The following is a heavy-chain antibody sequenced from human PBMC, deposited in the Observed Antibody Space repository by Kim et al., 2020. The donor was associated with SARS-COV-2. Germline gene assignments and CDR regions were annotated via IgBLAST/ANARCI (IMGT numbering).Heavy chain of an antibody. D-gene: IGHD3-10*01. Sequence: ASVKVSCKASGYTFTSYDINWVRQATGQGLEWMGWMNPNSGNTGYAQKFQGRVTMTRNTSISTAYMELNSLRSEDTAVYYCARGVPAVYYGSGSYYTLAREFDYWGQGTLVTVSS. J-gene: IGHJ4*02. CDR2: MNPNSGNT. CDR3: ARGVPAVYYGSGSYYTLAREFDY. CDR1: GYTFTSYD. V-gene: IGHV1-8*01.